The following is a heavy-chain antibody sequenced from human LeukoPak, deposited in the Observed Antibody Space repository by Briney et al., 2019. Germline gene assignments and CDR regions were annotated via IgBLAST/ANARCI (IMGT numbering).Heavy chain of an antibody. CDR3: ARAPHGDFVGYFDY. V-gene: IGHV1-69*01. Sequence: ASVKVSCKASGGTFSSYAISWVRQAPGQGLEWMGGIIPIFGTANYAQKFQGRVTITADESTSTAYMELSSLGSEDTAVYYCARAPHGDFVGYFDYWGQGTLVTVSS. J-gene: IGHJ4*02. CDR2: IIPIFGTA. D-gene: IGHD4-17*01. CDR1: GGTFSSYA.